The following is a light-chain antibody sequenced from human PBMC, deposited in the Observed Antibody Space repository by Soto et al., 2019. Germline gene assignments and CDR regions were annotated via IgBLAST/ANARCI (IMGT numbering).Light chain of an antibody. J-gene: IGKJ3*01. V-gene: IGKV3-15*01. Sequence: EIVMTQSPATLSVSPGERATLSCRASQSVSSNLAWYQQKPGQAPRLLIYGASTRATGTPARFSGSGSGTEFTLTISSLQSEDFAVYYCQQYNNWPFLFTFGPGTKVDIK. CDR3: QQYNNWPFLFT. CDR2: GAS. CDR1: QSVSSN.